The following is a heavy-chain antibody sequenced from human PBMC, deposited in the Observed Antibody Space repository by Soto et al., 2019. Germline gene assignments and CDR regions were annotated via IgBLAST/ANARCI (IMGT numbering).Heavy chain of an antibody. CDR1: GYTFTSYS. Sequence: ASVKVSCKASGYTFTSYSMHWVRQAPGQRLEWMGWINAGNGNTKYSQKFQGRVTITRDTSASTAYMELSSLRSEDTAVYYCARGHDFWSGYXIYGMDVWGQGTTVTVSS. J-gene: IGHJ6*02. D-gene: IGHD3-3*01. CDR2: INAGNGNT. V-gene: IGHV1-3*01. CDR3: ARGHDFWSGYXIYGMDV.